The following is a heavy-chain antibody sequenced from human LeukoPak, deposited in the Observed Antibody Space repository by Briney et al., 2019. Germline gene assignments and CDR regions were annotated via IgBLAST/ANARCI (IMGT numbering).Heavy chain of an antibody. D-gene: IGHD3-9*01. V-gene: IGHV3-11*01. Sequence: GGSLRLSCAASGFTFSDYYMSWIRQAPGKGLERVSYISSSGSTIYYADSVKGRFTISRDNAKNSLYLQMNSLRAEDTAVYYCARDYFPGDAFDIWGQGTMVTVSS. J-gene: IGHJ3*02. CDR3: ARDYFPGDAFDI. CDR2: ISSSGSTI. CDR1: GFTFSDYY.